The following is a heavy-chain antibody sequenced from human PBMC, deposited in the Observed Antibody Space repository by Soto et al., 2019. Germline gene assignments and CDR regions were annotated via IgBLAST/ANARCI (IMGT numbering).Heavy chain of an antibody. D-gene: IGHD2-21*01. CDR2: SFYSGST. CDR3: ARQPTTGDTDLWFAP. CDR1: GGSISTSRSY. J-gene: IGHJ5*02. Sequence: SETLSLTCNVSGGSISTSRSYWAWIRQPPGKGLEWLANSFYSGSTYYNPSLASRVTVSGDTSKKEVSLKLRSVTAADTAVYYCARQPTTGDTDLWFAPWGQGTLVTVSS. V-gene: IGHV4-39*01.